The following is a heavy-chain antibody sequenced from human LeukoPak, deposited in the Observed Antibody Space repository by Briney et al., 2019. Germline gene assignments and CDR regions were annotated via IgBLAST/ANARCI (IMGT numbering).Heavy chain of an antibody. CDR3: ARVDTVMAYYFDL. V-gene: IGHV3-53*04. Sequence: GGSLRLSSAPSGFTVSTNCMTWVRQAPGKGLEWVSTIYSGGTTYYADSVMGRFTISRHNSRNTLYLQMNSLRAEDTAVYYCARVDTVMAYYFDLWGQGTVVTVSS. CDR2: IYSGGTT. CDR1: GFTVSTNC. J-gene: IGHJ4*02. D-gene: IGHD5-18*01.